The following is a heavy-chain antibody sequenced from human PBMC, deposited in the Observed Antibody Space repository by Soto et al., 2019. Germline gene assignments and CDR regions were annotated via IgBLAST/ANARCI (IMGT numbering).Heavy chain of an antibody. CDR2: INPSGGST. Sequence: ASVKVSCKASGYTFTSYYMHWVRQAPGQGLEWMGIINPSGGSTSYAQKFQGRVTMTRDTSTSTVYMELSSLRSEDTAVYYCARGGYYYDSSGYSYYFDYWGQGTLVTVSS. CDR3: ARGGYYYDSSGYSYYFDY. V-gene: IGHV1-46*03. CDR1: GYTFTSYY. D-gene: IGHD3-22*01. J-gene: IGHJ4*02.